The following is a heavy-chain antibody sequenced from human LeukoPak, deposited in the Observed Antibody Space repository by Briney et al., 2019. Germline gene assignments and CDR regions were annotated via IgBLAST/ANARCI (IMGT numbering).Heavy chain of an antibody. CDR1: GFTFDDYA. D-gene: IGHD4-17*01. V-gene: IGHV3-9*01. CDR2: ISWNSDTI. J-gene: IGHJ5*02. Sequence: QPGRSLRLSGVASGFTFDDYAMSWVRQVPGMGLERVSGISWNSDTIDYADSVKGRFTISRDNAKNSLYLQMTSLRTEDTALYYCVKEARSDGDYFDPWGQGTLVTVSS. CDR3: VKEARSDGDYFDP.